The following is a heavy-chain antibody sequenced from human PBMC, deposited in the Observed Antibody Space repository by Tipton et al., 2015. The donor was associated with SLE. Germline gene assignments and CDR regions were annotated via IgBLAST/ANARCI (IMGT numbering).Heavy chain of an antibody. CDR3: AKAVGDPSSYLDY. CDR1: GFSFSTYT. J-gene: IGHJ4*02. V-gene: IGHV3-21*04. D-gene: IGHD2-21*02. Sequence: SLRLSCATSGFSFSTYTMHWVRQAPGKGLEWVSAISSSGSNIYYPDSVKGRFTVSRDNSNNSLYLQMNSLRAEDTAVYYCAKAVGDPSSYLDYWGQGTLVAVS. CDR2: ISSSGSNI.